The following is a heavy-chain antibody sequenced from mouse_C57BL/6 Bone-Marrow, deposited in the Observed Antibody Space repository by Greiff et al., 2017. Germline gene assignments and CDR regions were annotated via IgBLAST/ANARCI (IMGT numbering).Heavy chain of an antibody. D-gene: IGHD1-1*01. CDR2: IHPNSGST. J-gene: IGHJ2*01. Sequence: QVQLQQPGAELVKPGASVKLSCKASGYTFTSYWMHWVKQRPGQGLEWIGMIHPNSGSTNYNEKFKSKAILTVDKSSSTAYMQLSSLTSEDSAVYYCASITTVVEVDYWGQGTTLTVSS. CDR1: GYTFTSYW. CDR3: ASITTVVEVDY. V-gene: IGHV1-64*01.